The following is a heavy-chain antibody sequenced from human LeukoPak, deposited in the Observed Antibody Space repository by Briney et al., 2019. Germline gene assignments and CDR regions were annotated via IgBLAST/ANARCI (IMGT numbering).Heavy chain of an antibody. J-gene: IGHJ4*02. CDR1: GFTVSSSY. CDR3: AKPKDNSLYCFDY. V-gene: IGHV3-23*01. Sequence: GGSLRLSCAASGFTVSSSYMSWVRQAPGKGLEWVSAISGSGGSTYYADSVKGRFTISRDNSKNTLYLQMSSLRAEDTAVYYCAKPKDNSLYCFDYWGQGTLVTVSS. D-gene: IGHD1-20*01. CDR2: ISGSGGST.